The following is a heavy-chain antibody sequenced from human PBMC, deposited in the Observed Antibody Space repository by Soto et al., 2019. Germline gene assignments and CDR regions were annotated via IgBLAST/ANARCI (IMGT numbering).Heavy chain of an antibody. CDR3: ARMYYYDGSGYYYKYWYFDL. D-gene: IGHD3-22*01. CDR2: IYSGGST. CDR1: GFSVSSSY. J-gene: IGHJ2*01. V-gene: IGHV3-66*01. Sequence: EVQLVESGGGLVQPGGSLRLSCAASGFSVSSSYMSWVRQAPGKGLEWVSVIYSGGSTYYADSVKGRFTISRDNSKNQLYLQMNSLRAEDTAVYYCARMYYYDGSGYYYKYWYFDLWGRGTLVTVSS.